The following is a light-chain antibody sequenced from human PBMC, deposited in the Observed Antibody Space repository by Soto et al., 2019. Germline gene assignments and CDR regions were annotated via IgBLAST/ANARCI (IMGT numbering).Light chain of an antibody. Sequence: DIQVTQSPSTLSASVGDRITITCRASQSINNWLAWYQQKPGKAPKLLISEASSLVSGVPSRFSGSGSGTEFTLTISSLQPEDFATYYCQQSDSSSSTFGQGTKLEIK. CDR3: QQSDSSSST. CDR2: EAS. V-gene: IGKV1-5*03. CDR1: QSINNW. J-gene: IGKJ2*01.